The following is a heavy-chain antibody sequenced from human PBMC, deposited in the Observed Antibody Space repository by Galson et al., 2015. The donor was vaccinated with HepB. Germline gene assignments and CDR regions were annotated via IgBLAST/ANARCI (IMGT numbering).Heavy chain of an antibody. D-gene: IGHD4-17*01. J-gene: IGHJ4*02. Sequence: SETLSLTCAVYGGSFSGYYWSWIRQPPGKGLEWIGEINHSGSTNYNPSLKSRVTISVDTSENQFSLKLSSVTAADTAVYYCARRGMTTLTSWGQGTLVTVSS. CDR3: ARRGMTTLTS. CDR2: INHSGST. CDR1: GGSFSGYY. V-gene: IGHV4-34*01.